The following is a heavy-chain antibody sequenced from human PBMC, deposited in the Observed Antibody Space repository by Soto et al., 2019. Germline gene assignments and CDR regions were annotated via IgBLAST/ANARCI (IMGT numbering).Heavy chain of an antibody. CDR1: GFTFSTFG. CDR3: AREVYTYGVDY. D-gene: IGHD5-18*01. J-gene: IGHJ4*02. CDR2: IWYDGSNK. Sequence: GGSRRLACAASGFTFSTFGMHWVRQAPGKGLEWVAVIWYDGSNKYYADSVKGRFTISRDNSKKMLYLQMSSRRAEDIAFYYCAREVYTYGVDYWGQGTLVTVSS. V-gene: IGHV3-33*01.